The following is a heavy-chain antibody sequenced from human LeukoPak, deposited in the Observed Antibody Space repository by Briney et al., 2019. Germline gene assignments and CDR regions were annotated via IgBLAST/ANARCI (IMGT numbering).Heavy chain of an antibody. V-gene: IGHV3-53*01. D-gene: IGHD5-18*01. Sequence: GGSLRLSCAASGFTVSSNYMSWVRQAPGKGLEWVSVIYSGGSTYYADSVKGRFTISRDNSKNTLYLQMNSLRAEDTAVYYCAKGTAMVHYYYYMDVWGKGTTVTVSS. CDR3: AKGTAMVHYYYYMDV. CDR1: GFTVSSNY. CDR2: IYSGGST. J-gene: IGHJ6*03.